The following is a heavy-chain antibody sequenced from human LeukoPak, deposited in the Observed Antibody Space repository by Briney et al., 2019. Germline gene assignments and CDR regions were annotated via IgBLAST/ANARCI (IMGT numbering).Heavy chain of an antibody. J-gene: IGHJ4*02. CDR2: INWNGGNT. CDR3: ARGEGAASFDY. CDR1: GFTFDDYG. V-gene: IGHV3-20*04. Sequence: GGSLRLSCAASGFTFDDYGMSWVRQAPGKGLEWVSGINWNGGNTGYADSVKGRFTISRDNAKNSLYLQMNSLRAEDTALYYCARGEGAASFDYWGQGTLVTVSS. D-gene: IGHD1-26*01.